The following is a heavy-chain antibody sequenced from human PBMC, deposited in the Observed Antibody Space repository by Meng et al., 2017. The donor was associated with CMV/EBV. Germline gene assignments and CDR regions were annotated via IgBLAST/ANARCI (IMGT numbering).Heavy chain of an antibody. D-gene: IGHD6-13*01. J-gene: IGHJ6*02. CDR1: GYSFTSYW. Sequence: GESLKISCKGSGYSFTSYWIGWVRQMPGKGLEWMGIIYPGDSDTRYSPSFQGQVTISADNSISTAYLQWSSLKASDTAMYYCARTNTPQYSSSWYRYYYYGMDVWGQGTTVTVSS. CDR3: ARTNTPQYSSSWYRYYYYGMDV. CDR2: IYPGDSDT. V-gene: IGHV5-51*01.